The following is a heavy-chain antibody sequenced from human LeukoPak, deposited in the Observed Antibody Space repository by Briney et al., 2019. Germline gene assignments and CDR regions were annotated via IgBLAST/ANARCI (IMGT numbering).Heavy chain of an antibody. Sequence: PGGSLRLSCAASGFTFSSYSMNWVRQAPGKGLEWVSSISSSSSYIYYADSVKGRFTISRDNAKNSLYLQMNSLRAEDTAVYYCARIEDIVVVPAAPFDPWGQGTLVTVSS. CDR1: GFTFSSYS. D-gene: IGHD2-2*01. J-gene: IGHJ5*02. V-gene: IGHV3-21*04. CDR2: ISSSSSYI. CDR3: ARIEDIVVVPAAPFDP.